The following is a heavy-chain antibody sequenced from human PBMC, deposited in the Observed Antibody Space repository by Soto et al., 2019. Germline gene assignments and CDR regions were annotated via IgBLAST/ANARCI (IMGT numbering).Heavy chain of an antibody. Sequence: GGSLRLSCAASGFTFSSYGMHWVRQAPGKGLEWVAVIWYDGSNKYYADSVKGRFTISRDNSKNTLYLQMNSLRAEDTAVYYCARDPDSFLGVSNWFDPWGQGTLVTVSS. V-gene: IGHV3-33*01. CDR3: ARDPDSFLGVSNWFDP. CDR2: IWYDGSNK. CDR1: GFTFSSYG. J-gene: IGHJ5*02. D-gene: IGHD3-3*02.